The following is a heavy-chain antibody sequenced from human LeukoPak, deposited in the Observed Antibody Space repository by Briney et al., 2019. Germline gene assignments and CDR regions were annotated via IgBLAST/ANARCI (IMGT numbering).Heavy chain of an antibody. CDR2: VDHTGST. CDR3: ARGRVSSSTWYSTYYYFFYMDF. D-gene: IGHD4-11*01. Sequence: KSSETLSLTCTVSDDSITMYYWTWIRQPPGKGLERIGYVDHTGSTKFNPSLNGRVSISRDTSNNFFSLRLRSVTAADTAVYFCARGRVSSSTWYSTYYYFFYMDFWGKGTTVTVSS. V-gene: IGHV4-59*01. CDR1: DDSITMYY. J-gene: IGHJ6*03.